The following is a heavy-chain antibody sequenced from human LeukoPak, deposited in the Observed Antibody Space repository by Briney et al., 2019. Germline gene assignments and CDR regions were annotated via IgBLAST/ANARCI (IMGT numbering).Heavy chain of an antibody. CDR2: VCPSGRA. J-gene: IGHJ5*01. CDR1: RFSVSGPPC. D-gene: IGHD2/OR15-2a*01. V-gene: IGHV4-38-2*02. CDR3: VRDLFDARGYHFFDS. Sequence: SETLSLTCTFPRFSVSGPPCWGWIQQTPGTGLEWLGTVCPSGRANYNPSLDSRIKMSLDTSDSRLSLHLTSVLAADTGVYYCVRDLFDARGYHFFDSWDEGTEVTVSS.